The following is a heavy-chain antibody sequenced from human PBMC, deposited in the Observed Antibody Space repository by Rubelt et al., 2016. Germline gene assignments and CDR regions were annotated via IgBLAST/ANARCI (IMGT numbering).Heavy chain of an antibody. CDR1: GFTFSSYA. J-gene: IGHJ6*02. CDR3: ARDGRRGYDLDV. CDR2: ISGSGAIT. V-gene: IGHV3-23*01. Sequence: GGLVQPGGSLGLSCSASGFTFSSYAMHWVRQAPGKGLEWVSAISGSGAITYYADSVKGRFTISRDNSKNTLYLQMNSLRAEDTAVYYCARDGRRGYDLDVWGQGTTVTVSS.